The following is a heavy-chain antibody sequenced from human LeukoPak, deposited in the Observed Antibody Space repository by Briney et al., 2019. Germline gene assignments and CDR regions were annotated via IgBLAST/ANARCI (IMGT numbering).Heavy chain of an antibody. CDR3: AKDDTMIGWDWFDP. Sequence: GGSLRLSCTASGFTFRSYWMHWVRQAPGKGLEWVAVISYDGSNKYYADSVKGRFTISRDNSKDTLYLQMNSLRAEDTAVYYCAKDDTMIGWDWFDPWGQGTLVTVSS. CDR2: ISYDGSNK. V-gene: IGHV3-30*18. J-gene: IGHJ5*02. D-gene: IGHD3-22*01. CDR1: GFTFRSYW.